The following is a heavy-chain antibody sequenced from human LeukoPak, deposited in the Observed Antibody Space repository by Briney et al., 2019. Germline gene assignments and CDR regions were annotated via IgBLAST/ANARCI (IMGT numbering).Heavy chain of an antibody. CDR3: ARHVGVVRGLFDY. CDR2: IYYSGST. D-gene: IGHD3-10*01. Sequence: SETLSLTCTVSGGSIGSYYWSWIRQPPGKGLEWIGYIYYSGSTNYNPSLKSRVTISVDTSKNQFSLKLSSVTAADTAVYYCARHVGVVRGLFDYWGQGTLVTVSS. V-gene: IGHV4-59*08. CDR1: GGSIGSYY. J-gene: IGHJ4*02.